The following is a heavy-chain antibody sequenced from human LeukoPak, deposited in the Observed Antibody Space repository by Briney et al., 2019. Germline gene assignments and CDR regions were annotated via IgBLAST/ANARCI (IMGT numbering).Heavy chain of an antibody. CDR3: AKRGTVTTFGHCDY. CDR2: ISGGST. Sequence: GGSLRLSCAASGFTFSGYAMSWVRQAPGKGLEWVSSISGGSTYYADSRKGRFTISRDNSKNALYLQMNSLRAEDTAVYYCAKRGTVTTFGHCDYWGQGTLVTVSS. D-gene: IGHD4-17*01. J-gene: IGHJ4*02. CDR1: GFTFSGYA. V-gene: IGHV3-23*01.